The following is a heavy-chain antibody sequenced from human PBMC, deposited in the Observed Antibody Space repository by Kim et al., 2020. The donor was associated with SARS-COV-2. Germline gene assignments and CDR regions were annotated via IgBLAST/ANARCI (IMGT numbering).Heavy chain of an antibody. D-gene: IGHD6-19*01. Sequence: ADSVTGRFTISRDNAKNTLYLQMNSLRVEDTAVYYCARRAYSSGWWYFDYWGQGTLVTVSS. CDR3: ARRAYSSGWWYFDY. J-gene: IGHJ4*02. V-gene: IGHV3-74*01.